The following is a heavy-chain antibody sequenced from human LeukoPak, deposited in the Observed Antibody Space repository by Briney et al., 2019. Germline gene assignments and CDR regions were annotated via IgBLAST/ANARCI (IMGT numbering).Heavy chain of an antibody. CDR2: IYYSGST. V-gene: IGHV4-31*03. D-gene: IGHD1-14*01. Sequence: PSETLSLTCTVSGGFISSGGYYWSWSRQHPGKGLEWIGYIYYSGSTYYNPSLKSRVTISVDTSKNQFSLKLSSVTAADTAVYYCAREPRIHSLYWYFDLWGRGTLVTVSS. CDR3: AREPRIHSLYWYFDL. J-gene: IGHJ2*01. CDR1: GGFISSGGYY.